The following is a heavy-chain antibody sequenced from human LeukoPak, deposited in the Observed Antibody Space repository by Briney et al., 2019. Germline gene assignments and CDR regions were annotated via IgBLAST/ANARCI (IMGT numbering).Heavy chain of an antibody. V-gene: IGHV4-38-2*02. CDR1: GYSISSGYY. D-gene: IGHD3-22*01. CDR2: IYHSGST. Sequence: SETLSLTCTVSGYSISSGYYWGWIRQPPGKGLGWIGSIYHSGSTYYNPSLKSRVTISVDTSKNQFSLKLSSVTAADTAVYYCARDYGGYDSSGYSDYWGQGTLVTVSS. J-gene: IGHJ4*02. CDR3: ARDYGGYDSSGYSDY.